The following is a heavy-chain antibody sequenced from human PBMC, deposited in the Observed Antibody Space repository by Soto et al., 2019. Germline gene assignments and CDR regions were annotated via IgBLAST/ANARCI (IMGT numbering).Heavy chain of an antibody. D-gene: IGHD2-2*01. V-gene: IGHV1-69*13. CDR2: IIPIFGTA. CDR1: GGTFSSYA. Sequence: GASVKVSCKASGGTFSSYAISWVRQAPGQGLEWMGGIIPIFGTANYAQKFQGRVTITADESTSTAYMELSSLRSEDTAVYYCARDSLEVPAAYAYYCGMDVWGQGTTGTASS. CDR3: ARDSLEVPAAYAYYCGMDV. J-gene: IGHJ6*02.